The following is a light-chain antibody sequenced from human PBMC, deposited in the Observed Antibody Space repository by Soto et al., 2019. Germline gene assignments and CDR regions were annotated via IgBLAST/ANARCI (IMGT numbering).Light chain of an antibody. J-gene: IGKJ2*01. CDR3: QQSYSVPHT. Sequence: DIQMTQSPSSLSASVGDRVTITCRASQSISTYLNWYQQKPGKAPKLLIYAASSLQSGVPSRFSGSGSGTDFALTISSLQPEYFATFYCQQSYSVPHTFGQGTNLEI. V-gene: IGKV1-39*01. CDR1: QSISTY. CDR2: AAS.